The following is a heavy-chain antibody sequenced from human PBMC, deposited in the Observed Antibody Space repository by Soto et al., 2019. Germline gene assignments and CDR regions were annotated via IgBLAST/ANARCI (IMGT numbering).Heavy chain of an antibody. CDR1: GVSIHNSHSF. CDR2: AYYSGGS. D-gene: IGHD2-15*01. Sequence: PSETLSLTCAVSGVSIHNSHSFWAWIRQPPGKGLEFIGSAYYSGGSHYNPSLKGRVTISVDMSNNQVSLRVNSVTAADTAAYYCGRVVEGATRHTDSDSWGQGMLVTVS. CDR3: GRVVEGATRHTDSDS. V-gene: IGHV4-39*02. J-gene: IGHJ5*02.